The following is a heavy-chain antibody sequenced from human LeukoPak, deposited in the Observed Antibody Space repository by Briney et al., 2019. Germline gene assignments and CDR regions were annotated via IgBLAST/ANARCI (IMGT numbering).Heavy chain of an antibody. D-gene: IGHD3-10*01. V-gene: IGHV4-34*01. J-gene: IGHJ6*03. CDR2: INHSGST. CDR3: ARRRMVRGVMNYYYYMDV. CDR1: GGSFSGYY. Sequence: KTSETLSLTCAVYGGSFSGYYWSWIRQPPGKGLEWIGEINHSGSTNYNPSLKSRVTISVDTSKNQFSLKLSSVTAADTAVYYCARRRMVRGVMNYYYYMDVWGKGTTVTVSS.